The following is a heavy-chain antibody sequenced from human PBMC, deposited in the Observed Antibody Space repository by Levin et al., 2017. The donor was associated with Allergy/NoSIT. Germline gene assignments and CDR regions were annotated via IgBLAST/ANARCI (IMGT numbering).Heavy chain of an antibody. V-gene: IGHV4-39*01. D-gene: IGHD6-19*01. CDR1: CGSISSSSYY. Sequence: SQTLSLTCTVSCGSISSSSYYWGWIRQPPGKGLEWIGSIYYSGSTYYNPSLKSRVTISVDTSKNQFSLKLSSVTAADTAVYYWARGGSGWYRAGDYWGQGTLVTVSS. CDR3: ARGGSGWYRAGDY. CDR2: IYYSGST. J-gene: IGHJ4*02.